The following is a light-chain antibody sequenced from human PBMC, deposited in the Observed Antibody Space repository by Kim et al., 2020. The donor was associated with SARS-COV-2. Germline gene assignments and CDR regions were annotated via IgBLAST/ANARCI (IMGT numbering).Light chain of an antibody. V-gene: IGKV3-15*01. CDR2: DAS. CDR1: QSLSSN. CDR3: QQYSDSPPT. J-gene: IGKJ1*01. Sequence: IVLTQSPATLSVSPGERATLSCRASQSLSSNLAWYQQKRGQAPRLLIYDASTRAAGLPDRFSGSASGTEFTLTISSPQSEDFAVYYCQQYSDSPPTFGQGTKVDIK.